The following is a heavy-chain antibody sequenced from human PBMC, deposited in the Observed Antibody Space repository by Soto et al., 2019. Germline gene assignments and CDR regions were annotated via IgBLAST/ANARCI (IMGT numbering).Heavy chain of an antibody. J-gene: IGHJ5*02. V-gene: IGHV1-8*01. Sequence: ASLNVSCNASGSRFTNNDLSCVRQATGQGLEWMGWMNPGSGDTGYAQKFQGRVTMTRDISIATAYMELSSLRSDDTAIYYCARMATFGSLNWFDPWGQGTLVTVSS. D-gene: IGHD3-16*01. CDR3: ARMATFGSLNWFDP. CDR1: GSRFTNND. CDR2: MNPGSGDT.